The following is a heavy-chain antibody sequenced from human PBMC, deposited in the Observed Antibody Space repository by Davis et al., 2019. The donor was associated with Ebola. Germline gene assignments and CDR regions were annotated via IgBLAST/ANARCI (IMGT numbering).Heavy chain of an antibody. Sequence: GESLKISCAASGFTFSGSAMHWVRQASGKGLEWVSRIRSKANSYATAYAASVKGRFTISRDDSKNTAYLQMNSLKTEDTAVYYCSLSSAGPDYWGQGTLVTVSS. J-gene: IGHJ4*02. CDR2: IRSKANSYAT. CDR3: SLSSAGPDY. CDR1: GFTFSGSA. V-gene: IGHV3-73*01. D-gene: IGHD3-10*02.